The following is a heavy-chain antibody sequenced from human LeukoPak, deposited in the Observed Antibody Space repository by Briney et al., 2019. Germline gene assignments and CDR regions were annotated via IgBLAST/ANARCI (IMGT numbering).Heavy chain of an antibody. V-gene: IGHV5-51*01. CDR1: EYDFANYW. CDR3: ARRKFSDTWFDP. D-gene: IGHD1-14*01. CDR2: VYPAGSRI. J-gene: IGHJ5*02. Sequence: GESLKISCKGSEYDFANYWIGRVRQMPGKGLEWMGIVYPAGSRIHYSPSFQGQVTMSVDRSISTAYLQWTSLKAPDTAMYFCARRKFSDTWFDPWGQGTLVTVSS.